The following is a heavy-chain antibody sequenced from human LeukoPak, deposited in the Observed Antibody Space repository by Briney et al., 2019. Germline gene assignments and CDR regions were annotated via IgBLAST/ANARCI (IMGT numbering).Heavy chain of an antibody. D-gene: IGHD4-17*01. J-gene: IGHJ4*02. V-gene: IGHV3-21*01. CDR2: ISSSSSYI. CDR3: ARYDYGDPSLSFDY. CDR1: GFTFSSYS. Sequence: GGSLRLSCAASGFTFSSYSMNWVRQAPGKGLEWVSSISSSSSYIYYADSVKGRFTISRDNAKNSPYLQMNSLRAEDTAVYYCARYDYGDPSLSFDYWGQGTLVTVSS.